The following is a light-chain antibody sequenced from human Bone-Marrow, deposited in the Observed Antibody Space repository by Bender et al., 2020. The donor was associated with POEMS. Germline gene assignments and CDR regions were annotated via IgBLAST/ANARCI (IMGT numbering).Light chain of an antibody. Sequence: QSVVTQPPSASGTPGQRVTISCSGSSSNIGNNYVYWYQQLPGTAPKLLIYYDDLLTPGVSDRFSASKSGTSASLAISELQSEDEALYYCSAWDDSLSGWVFGGGTKLTV. CDR3: SAWDDSLSGWV. J-gene: IGLJ3*02. CDR2: YDD. CDR1: SSNIGNNY. V-gene: IGLV1-47*02.